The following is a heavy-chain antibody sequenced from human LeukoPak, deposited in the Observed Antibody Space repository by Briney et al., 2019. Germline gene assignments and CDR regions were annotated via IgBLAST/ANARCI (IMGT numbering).Heavy chain of an antibody. V-gene: IGHV4-59*01. CDR2: IYYSGST. Sequence: PSETLSLTCTASGGSISSYYWSWIRQPPGKGLEWIGYIYYSGSTNYNPSLKSRVTISVDTSKNQFSLKLSSVTAADTAVYYCARRMDTAPPYGMDVWGQGTTVTVSS. CDR3: ARRMDTAPPYGMDV. J-gene: IGHJ6*02. D-gene: IGHD5-18*01. CDR1: GGSISSYY.